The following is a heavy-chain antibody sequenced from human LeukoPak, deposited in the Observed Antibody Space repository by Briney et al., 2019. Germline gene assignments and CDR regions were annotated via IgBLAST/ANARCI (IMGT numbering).Heavy chain of an antibody. J-gene: IGHJ4*02. D-gene: IGHD2-2*01. CDR3: ARGLSCSSTSCYPV. CDR1: GGSFSGYY. CDR2: ITHSGST. Sequence: PSETLSLTCAVYGGSFSGYYWSWIRQPPGKGLEWIGEITHSGSTNYNPSLKSRVTISVDTSKNQFSLKLSSVTAADTAVYYCARGLSCSSTSCYPVWGQGTLVTVSS. V-gene: IGHV4-34*01.